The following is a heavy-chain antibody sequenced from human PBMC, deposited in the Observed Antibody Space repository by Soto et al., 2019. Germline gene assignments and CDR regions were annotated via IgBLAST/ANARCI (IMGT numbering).Heavy chain of an antibody. CDR2: IIPIFGTA. Sequence: SVKVSCKASGGTFSSYAISWVRQAPGQGLEWMGGIIPIFGTANYAQKFQGRVTITADESTSTAYMELSSQRSEDTAVYYCGLTDSSGYYPLDYWGQGTLVTVSS. CDR3: GLTDSSGYYPLDY. J-gene: IGHJ4*02. D-gene: IGHD3-22*01. V-gene: IGHV1-69*13. CDR1: GGTFSSYA.